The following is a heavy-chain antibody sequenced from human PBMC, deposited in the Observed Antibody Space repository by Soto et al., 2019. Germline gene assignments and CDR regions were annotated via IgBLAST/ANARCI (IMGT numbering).Heavy chain of an antibody. Sequence: TLSLTCAVSGGSITNTDWWTWVRQPPGMGLEWVGDISLSGNTNYNPSLEGRAAISLDKSRNQFSLILNSVTAADTTVYYCASRGSSGPFWSQGTLVTVSS. V-gene: IGHV4-4*02. CDR2: ISLSGNT. J-gene: IGHJ4*02. CDR3: ASRGSSGPF. CDR1: GGSITNTDW. D-gene: IGHD3-22*01.